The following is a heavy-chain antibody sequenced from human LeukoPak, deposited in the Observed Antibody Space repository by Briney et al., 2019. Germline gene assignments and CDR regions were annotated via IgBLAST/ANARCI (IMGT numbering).Heavy chain of an antibody. J-gene: IGHJ3*01. CDR3: ERGFPAGSGSRGSHAFDV. Sequence: PSETLSLTCAVSEMSFSAYYWNWIRQSPGKGLEWIGEINYGGSTKYTPSLEGRGTILIDTSKNQFSLKLTSVTAADTAVYYCERGFPAGSGSRGSHAFDVWGQGTMVTVSS. V-gene: IGHV4-34*01. CDR1: EMSFSAYY. D-gene: IGHD6-25*01. CDR2: INYGGST.